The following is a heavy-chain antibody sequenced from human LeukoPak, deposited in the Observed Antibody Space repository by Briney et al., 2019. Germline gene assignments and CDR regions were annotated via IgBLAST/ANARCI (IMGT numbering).Heavy chain of an antibody. Sequence: PGGSLRLSCGASGFTFRSYSMNWVRQAPGKGLEWVSSISSSSSYIYYADSVKGRFTISRDNAKNSLYLQMNSLRAEDTAVYYCAREVLDYFDTSGPVDYWGQGTLVTVSS. J-gene: IGHJ4*02. D-gene: IGHD3-22*01. V-gene: IGHV3-21*01. CDR1: GFTFRSYS. CDR2: ISSSSSYI. CDR3: AREVLDYFDTSGPVDY.